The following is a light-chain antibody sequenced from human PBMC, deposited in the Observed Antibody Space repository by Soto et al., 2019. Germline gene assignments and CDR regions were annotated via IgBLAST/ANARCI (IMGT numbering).Light chain of an antibody. CDR1: QAINTY. Sequence: DLQLTQSPSFLSASVGDRVTITCRASQAINTYLAWYQLKPGKAPKLLIYAASTLQIEVPSRFSGSGSGTEFTLTISSLQPEDYATYFCQQLNTYPLTFGGGTKVEIK. V-gene: IGKV1-9*01. CDR2: AAS. CDR3: QQLNTYPLT. J-gene: IGKJ4*01.